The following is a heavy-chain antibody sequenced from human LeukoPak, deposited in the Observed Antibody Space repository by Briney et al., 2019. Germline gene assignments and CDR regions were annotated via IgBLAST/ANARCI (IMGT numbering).Heavy chain of an antibody. D-gene: IGHD2-15*01. CDR3: ARGGYDVVVVVAATPLGATDY. V-gene: IGHV3-21*01. J-gene: IGHJ4*02. Sequence: GGSLRLSCAGSGFALKSYRLTWVRQAPGKGLEWVSSISSTSAYIHYADSVKGRFTISRDNAKNALYLQMNSLRAEDTAVYYCARGGYDVVVVVAATPLGATDYWGQGTLVTVSS. CDR1: GFALKSYR. CDR2: ISSTSAYI.